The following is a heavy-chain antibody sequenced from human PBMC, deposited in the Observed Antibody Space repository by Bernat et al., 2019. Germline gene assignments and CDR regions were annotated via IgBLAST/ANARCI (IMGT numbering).Heavy chain of an antibody. V-gene: IGHV3-30*18. CDR3: AKAANYYGSGSYPGPLDAFDI. Sequence: QVQLVESGGGVVQPGRSLRLSCAASGFTFSSYGMHWVRQAPGKGLEWVAVISYDGSNQYYGDSVKGRFTISSDNSKNTLYLQMNSLRAEDTAVYYCAKAANYYGSGSYPGPLDAFDIWGQGTMVTVSS. J-gene: IGHJ3*02. D-gene: IGHD3-10*01. CDR1: GFTFSSYG. CDR2: ISYDGSNQ.